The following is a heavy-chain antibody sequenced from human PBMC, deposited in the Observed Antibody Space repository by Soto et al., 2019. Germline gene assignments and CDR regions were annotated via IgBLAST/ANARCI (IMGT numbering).Heavy chain of an antibody. Sequence: QVQLQESGPGLVKPSETLSLTCTVSGGSVSSGSYYWSWIRQPPGKGLEWIGYIYYSGSTNYNPSLKSRVTISVDTSKNQFSLKLSSVTAADTAVYYCARRSYDFWSGYHDYWGQGTLVTVSS. CDR3: ARRSYDFWSGYHDY. V-gene: IGHV4-61*01. J-gene: IGHJ4*02. D-gene: IGHD3-3*01. CDR2: IYYSGST. CDR1: GGSVSSGSYY.